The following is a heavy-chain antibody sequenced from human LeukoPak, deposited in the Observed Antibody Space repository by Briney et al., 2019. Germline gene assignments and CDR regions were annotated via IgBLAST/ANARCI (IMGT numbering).Heavy chain of an antibody. J-gene: IGHJ4*02. V-gene: IGHV1-2*02. D-gene: IGHD3-22*01. CDR2: INPNSGGT. CDR3: ARETYYYDSSGYSNFDY. Sequence: ASEKVSCKASGYTFTGYYLHWVRQAPGQGLEWMGWINPNSGGTNYAQKFQGRVTMTRDTSISTAYMELSRLRSDDTAVYYCARETYYYDSSGYSNFDYWGQGTLVTVSS. CDR1: GYTFTGYY.